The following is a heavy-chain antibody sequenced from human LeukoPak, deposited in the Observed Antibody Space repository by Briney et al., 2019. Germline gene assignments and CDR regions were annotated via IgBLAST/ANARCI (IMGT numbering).Heavy chain of an antibody. J-gene: IGHJ4*02. Sequence: ASVKVSCKPSGYTLTGYHMHWVRQAPGQGLEWMGWINPNSGGTNYAQKFQGRVTMTRDTSISTAYMELSRLRSDDTAVYYCARAMVRGVIPDYWGQGTLVTVSS. CDR3: ARAMVRGVIPDY. CDR2: INPNSGGT. D-gene: IGHD3-10*01. V-gene: IGHV1-2*02. CDR1: GYTLTGYH.